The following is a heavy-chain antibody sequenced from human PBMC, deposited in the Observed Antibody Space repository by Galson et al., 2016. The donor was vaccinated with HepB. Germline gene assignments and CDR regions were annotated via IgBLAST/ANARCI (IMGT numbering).Heavy chain of an antibody. CDR3: ARDVDWAFGY. CDR2: ITTSSSTT. CDR1: GFTFSSYS. D-gene: IGHD3-9*01. J-gene: IGHJ4*02. V-gene: IGHV3-48*02. Sequence: TLRLSCSASGFTFSSYSMNWVRPAPGKGLEWVSHITTSSSTTSYAASVKGRFTISRDNAKNSLDLQMNSLRDEDTAVYNCARDVDWAFGYWGQGTLVTVSS.